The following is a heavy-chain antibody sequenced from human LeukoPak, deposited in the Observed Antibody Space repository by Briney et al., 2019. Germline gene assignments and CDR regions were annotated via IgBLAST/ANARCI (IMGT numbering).Heavy chain of an antibody. CDR3: AREVYSYALDALDL. CDR1: GFRFNGDA. CDR2: ISMDGSQQ. D-gene: IGHD2-2*01. Sequence: GGSLRLSCAASGFRFNGDAMHWVRQPPGTGLEWVAVISMDGSQQYYADSVEGRFTISRDNSKNTLYLQMNSLRSEDTSVYYCAREVYSYALDALDLWGQGTMVTVSS. V-gene: IGHV3-30*04. J-gene: IGHJ3*01.